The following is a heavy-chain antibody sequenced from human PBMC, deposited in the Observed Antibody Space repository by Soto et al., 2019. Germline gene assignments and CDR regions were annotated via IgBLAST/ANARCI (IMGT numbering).Heavy chain of an antibody. V-gene: IGHV3-33*01. CDR3: AGDPYYYDSSGRFGP. D-gene: IGHD3-22*01. J-gene: IGHJ5*02. Sequence: QVQLVESGGGVVQPGRSLRLSCAASGFTFSSYGMHWVRQAPGKGLEWVAGIWYDGSNKYYADSVKGRFTISRDNSKNSLYLQMDSLRAEDTAVYHCAGDPYYYDSSGRFGPWGQGTLVTVSS. CDR2: IWYDGSNK. CDR1: GFTFSSYG.